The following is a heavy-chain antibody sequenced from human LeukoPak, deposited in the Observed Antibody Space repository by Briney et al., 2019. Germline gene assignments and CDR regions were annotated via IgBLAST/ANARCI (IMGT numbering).Heavy chain of an antibody. CDR1: GYTFTGYY. D-gene: IGHD6-19*01. CDR2: INPNSGGT. CDR3: ARGQQWLPNSY. Sequence: ASVKVSFKASGYTFTGYYMHWVRQAPGQGLAWMGWINPNSGGTNYAQKFQGRVTMTRDTSISTAYMELNRLRSDDTAVYYCARGQQWLPNSYWGQGTLVTVSS. J-gene: IGHJ4*02. V-gene: IGHV1-2*02.